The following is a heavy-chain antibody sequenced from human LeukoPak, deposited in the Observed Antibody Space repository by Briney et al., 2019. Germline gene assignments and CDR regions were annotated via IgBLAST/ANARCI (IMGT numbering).Heavy chain of an antibody. V-gene: IGHV3-33*06. CDR1: GFTFSSYG. CDR3: AKGDKGATMGY. Sequence: GGSLRLSCAASGFTFSSYGMHWVRQAPGKGLEWVAVIWYDGSNKYYADSVKGRFTISRDNSKNTLYLQMNSLRAEDTAVYYCAKGDKGATMGYWGQGTLVTVSS. J-gene: IGHJ4*02. CDR2: IWYDGSNK.